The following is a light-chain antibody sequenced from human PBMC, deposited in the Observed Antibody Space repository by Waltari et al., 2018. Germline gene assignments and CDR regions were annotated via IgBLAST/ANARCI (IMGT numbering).Light chain of an antibody. Sequence: HSALTQPASVSGSLGQSITISCTGTSGDVGGYDLVSWYQQHPGKAPKLIIYEATNRPSGVSDRFSASKSGNTASLTISDLQADDEAEFYCSSFTCTTTGMFGGGTKVTVL. J-gene: IGLJ3*02. CDR3: SSFTCTTTGM. V-gene: IGLV2-14*01. CDR1: SGDVGGYDL. CDR2: EAT.